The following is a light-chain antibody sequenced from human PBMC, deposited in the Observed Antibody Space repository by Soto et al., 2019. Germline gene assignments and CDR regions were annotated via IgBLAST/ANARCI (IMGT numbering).Light chain of an antibody. Sequence: QSAXTQPPSVSAAPGQKGTISCSGSSSNMGNNDVSWYQQLPGAAPKLLIDDNDKRPSGIPDRFSGSKSGTSATLGITGLQTGDEADYFCGTWDSSLSVVVFGGGTKVTVL. CDR1: SSNMGNND. CDR2: DND. V-gene: IGLV1-51*01. CDR3: GTWDSSLSVVV. J-gene: IGLJ2*01.